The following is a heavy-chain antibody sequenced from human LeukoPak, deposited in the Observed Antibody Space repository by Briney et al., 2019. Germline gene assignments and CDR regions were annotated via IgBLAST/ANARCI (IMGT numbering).Heavy chain of an antibody. CDR2: IDYSGTT. V-gene: IGHV4-59*01. J-gene: IGHJ6*03. CDR1: GGSISSYY. D-gene: IGHD4-11*01. Sequence: SETLSLTCTVSGGSISSYYWTWMRQPPGKGLEWIGYIDYSGTTNYNPSLKSRVTISVDTSNNFFSLRLRSVTAADTAVYFCARGRVSSSTWYSTYYYFFYMDFWGKGTTVTVSS. CDR3: ARGRVSSSTWYSTYYYFFYMDF.